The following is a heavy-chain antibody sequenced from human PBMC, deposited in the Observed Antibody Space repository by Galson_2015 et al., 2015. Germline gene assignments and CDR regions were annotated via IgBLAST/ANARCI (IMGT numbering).Heavy chain of an antibody. CDR1: GGTFSSYA. V-gene: IGHV1-69*13. CDR2: IIPIFGTA. J-gene: IGHJ4*02. Sequence: SVKVSCKASGGTFSSYAISWVRQAPGQGLEWMGGIIPIFGTANCAQKFQGRVTITADESTSTAYMELSSLRSEDTAVYYCARGRYGSGSYPDYWGQRTLVTVSS. D-gene: IGHD3-10*01. CDR3: ARGRYGSGSYPDY.